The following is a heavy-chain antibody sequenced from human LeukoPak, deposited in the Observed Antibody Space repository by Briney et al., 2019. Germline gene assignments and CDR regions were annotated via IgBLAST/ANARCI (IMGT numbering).Heavy chain of an antibody. CDR2: ISYDGSNK. J-gene: IGHJ4*02. CDR1: GFTFSSYA. V-gene: IGHV3-30*01. CDR3: ARAPYSSSWPAHFDY. Sequence: GRSLRLSCAASGFTFSSYAMPWVRQAPGKGLEWVAVISYDGSNKYYADSVKGRFTISRDNSKNTLYLQMNSLRAEDTAVCYCARAPYSSSWPAHFDYWGQGTLVTVSS. D-gene: IGHD6-13*01.